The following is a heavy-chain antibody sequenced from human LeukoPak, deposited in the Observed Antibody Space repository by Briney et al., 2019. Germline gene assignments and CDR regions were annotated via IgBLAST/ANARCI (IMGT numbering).Heavy chain of an antibody. CDR2: ISSSSSTI. Sequence: GGSLRLSCAASGFTFSSYSMNWVRQAPGKGLEWVSYISSSSSTIYYADSVKGRFTISRDNGKISLYLQMNSLRAEDTAVYYCASGIRRIPTSAETDYWGQGTLVTVSS. J-gene: IGHJ4*02. V-gene: IGHV3-48*01. D-gene: IGHD1-14*01. CDR1: GFTFSSYS. CDR3: ASGIRRIPTSAETDY.